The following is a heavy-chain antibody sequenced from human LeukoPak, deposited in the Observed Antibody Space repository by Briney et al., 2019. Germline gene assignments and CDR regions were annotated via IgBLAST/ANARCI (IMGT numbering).Heavy chain of an antibody. CDR1: GGSISSGGYS. CDR2: IYHSGST. CDR3: ARAPTGLFFDY. J-gene: IGHJ4*02. V-gene: IGHV4-30-2*01. D-gene: IGHD4-17*01. Sequence: SETLSLTCAVSGGSISSGGYSWSWIRQPPGKGLEWIGYIYHSGSTYYNPSLKSRVTISVDRSKNQFSLKLSSVTAADTAVYYCARAPTGLFFDYWGQGTLVTVSS.